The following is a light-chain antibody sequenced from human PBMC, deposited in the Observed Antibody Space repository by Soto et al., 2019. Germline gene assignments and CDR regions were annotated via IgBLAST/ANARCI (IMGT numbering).Light chain of an antibody. CDR3: QQYDNYPLT. J-gene: IGKJ4*01. CDR2: GAS. CDR1: QSVSSN. V-gene: IGKV3-15*01. Sequence: IVMTQSPATLSVSPGERATLSCRASQSVSSNLAWYQQKPGQAPRLLIYGASTRAPGFPARFSGSGSGTDFTLTISNLQPDDFATYYCQQYDNYPLTFGGGTKVDIK.